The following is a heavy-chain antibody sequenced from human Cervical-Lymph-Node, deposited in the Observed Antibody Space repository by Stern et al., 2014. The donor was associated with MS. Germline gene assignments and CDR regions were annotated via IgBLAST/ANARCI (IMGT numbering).Heavy chain of an antibody. CDR2: IIPIRGTA. CDR3: ARDGRHYDGSYYFDS. V-gene: IGHV1-69*01. D-gene: IGHD3-16*01. CDR1: GGTFSSYA. J-gene: IGHJ4*02. Sequence: VQLVESGAEVKKPGSSVKVSCKASGGTFSSYAMNWVRQAPGQGPEWMGGIIPIRGTANYAQNVKGRVTITAADIKSTVYMEVSSLRSEDTAVYYCARDGRHYDGSYYFDSWGQGTLVTVSS.